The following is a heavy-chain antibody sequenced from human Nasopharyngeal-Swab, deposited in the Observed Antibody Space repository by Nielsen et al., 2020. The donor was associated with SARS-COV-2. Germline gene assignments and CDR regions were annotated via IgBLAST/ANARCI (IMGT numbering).Heavy chain of an antibody. Sequence: GGSLRLSCAASGFTFSSYWMNWVRQAPGKGLEWVSSISSSSSYIYYADSVKGRFTISRDNAKNSLYLQMNSLRAEDTAVYYCARVSSSGWDRGYFDYWGQGTLVTVSS. V-gene: IGHV3-21*01. CDR2: ISSSSSYI. CDR1: GFTFSSYW. CDR3: ARVSSSGWDRGYFDY. D-gene: IGHD6-19*01. J-gene: IGHJ4*02.